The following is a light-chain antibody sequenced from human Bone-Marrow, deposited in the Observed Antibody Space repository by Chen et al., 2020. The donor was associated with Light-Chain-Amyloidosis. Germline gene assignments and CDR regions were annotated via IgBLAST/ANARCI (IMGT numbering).Light chain of an antibody. Sequence: QSVLTQPPSMSAAPGQKVTISCSGSGSNIGNNYVSWYQQLPGTAPKLLIYDNNNRPAGIPDRFSGSKSGTSATLGITGLQTGDEADYYCETWDSSLSAWVFGGGTKLTVL. V-gene: IGLV1-51*01. CDR1: GSNIGNNY. CDR2: DNN. CDR3: ETWDSSLSAWV. J-gene: IGLJ3*02.